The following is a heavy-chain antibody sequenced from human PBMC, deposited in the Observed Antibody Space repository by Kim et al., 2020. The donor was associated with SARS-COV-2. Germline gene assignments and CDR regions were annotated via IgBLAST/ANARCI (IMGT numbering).Heavy chain of an antibody. J-gene: IGHJ4*02. CDR1: GGSISSSSYY. V-gene: IGHV4-39*01. D-gene: IGHD3-22*01. CDR3: ARHADDTYYYDSSGYYYVDY. CDR2: IYYSGST. Sequence: SETLSLTCTVSGGSISSSSYYWGWIRQPPGKGLEWIGSIYYSGSTYYNPSLKSRVTISVDTSKNQFSLKLSSVTAADTAVYYCARHADDTYYYDSSGYYYVDYWGQGTLVTVSS.